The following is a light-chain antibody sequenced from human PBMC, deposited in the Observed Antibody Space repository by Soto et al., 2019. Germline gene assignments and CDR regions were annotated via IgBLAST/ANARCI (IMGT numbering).Light chain of an antibody. CDR2: AAS. Sequence: DIQMTQSPSSLSASVGDRVTITCQASQDITNDLNWYQQKPGKAPKVLIHAASNLETGVPSRLRRSGSGTDSTFTISSLQPEDIATYFRQQQDNVPLTFAGGTKVEIK. CDR3: QQQDNVPLT. V-gene: IGKV1-33*01. CDR1: QDITND. J-gene: IGKJ4*01.